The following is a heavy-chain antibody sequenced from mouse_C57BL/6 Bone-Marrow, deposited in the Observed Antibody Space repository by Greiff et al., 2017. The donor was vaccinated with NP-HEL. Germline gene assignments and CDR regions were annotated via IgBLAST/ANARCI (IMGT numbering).Heavy chain of an antibody. CDR3: ARWGYYYGSNDWYFDV. Sequence: EVKLMESGGGLVQPGGSLSLSCAASGFTFTDYYMSWVRQPPGKALEWLGFIRNKANGYTTEYSASVKGRFTISRDNSQSILYLQMNALRAEDSATYYCARWGYYYGSNDWYFDVWGTGTTVTVSS. D-gene: IGHD1-1*01. J-gene: IGHJ1*03. CDR1: GFTFTDYY. CDR2: IRNKANGYTT. V-gene: IGHV7-3*01.